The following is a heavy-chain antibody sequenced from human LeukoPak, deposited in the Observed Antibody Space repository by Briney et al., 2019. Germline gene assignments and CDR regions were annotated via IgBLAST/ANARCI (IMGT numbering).Heavy chain of an antibody. CDR3: ANPISKQWLALDAFDI. J-gene: IGHJ3*02. CDR2: ISGSGGST. D-gene: IGHD6-19*01. CDR1: GFTFSSYA. V-gene: IGHV3-23*01. Sequence: PGGSLRLSCAASGFTFSSYAMNWVRQAPGKGLEWVSAISGSGGSTYYADSVKGRFTISRDNSKNTLYLQMNSLRAEDTAVYYCANPISKQWLALDAFDIWGQGTMVTVSS.